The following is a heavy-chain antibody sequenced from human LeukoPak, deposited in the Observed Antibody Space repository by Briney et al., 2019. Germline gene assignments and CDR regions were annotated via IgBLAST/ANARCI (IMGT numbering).Heavy chain of an antibody. J-gene: IGHJ4*02. D-gene: IGHD6-19*01. Sequence: GGSLRLPCAASGFAFSSNWMNWVRQAPGKGLVWVSRINSDGNYTTYADSVKGRFTISRDNAKNTLSLQMNSLRAEDTAVYYCAREYSSGWTSDYWGQGTLVTVSS. V-gene: IGHV3-74*01. CDR1: GFAFSSNW. CDR3: AREYSSGWTSDY. CDR2: INSDGNYT.